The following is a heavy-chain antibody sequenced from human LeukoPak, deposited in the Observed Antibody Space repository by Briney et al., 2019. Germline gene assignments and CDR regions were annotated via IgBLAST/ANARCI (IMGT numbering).Heavy chain of an antibody. CDR2: FDPEDGET. CDR1: GYTLTELS. D-gene: IGHD3-3*01. J-gene: IGHJ4*02. V-gene: IGHV1-24*01. CDR3: ATAVFGVVIIPNYFDY. Sequence: APVKVSCKVSGYTLTELSMHWVRQAPGKGLEWMGGFDPEDGETIYAQKFQGRVTMTEDTSTDTAYMELSSLRSEDTAVCYCATAVFGVVIIPNYFDYWGQGTLVTVSS.